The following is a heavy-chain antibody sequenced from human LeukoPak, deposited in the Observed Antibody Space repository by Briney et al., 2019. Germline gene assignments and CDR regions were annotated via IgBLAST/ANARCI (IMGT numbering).Heavy chain of an antibody. Sequence: PGGSLRLSCAASGFTFSSSWMTWVRQAPGKGLEWVAHIKEDGNEEYYVDSVKGRFTISRDNAKNSLYLQMNSLRAEDTAVFYCARWNNDWEFDYWGQGNLVSVSS. V-gene: IGHV3-7*05. CDR3: ARWNNDWEFDY. D-gene: IGHD1/OR15-1a*01. J-gene: IGHJ4*02. CDR1: GFTFSSSW. CDR2: IKEDGNEE.